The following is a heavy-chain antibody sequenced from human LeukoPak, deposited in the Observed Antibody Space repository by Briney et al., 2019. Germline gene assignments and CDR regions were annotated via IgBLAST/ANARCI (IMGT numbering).Heavy chain of an antibody. D-gene: IGHD4-17*01. CDR1: GDSITSSSYY. CDR3: ARRNYGGAIDY. Sequence: PSETLSLTRTVSGDSITSSSYYWAWIRQPPGKGLEWIGSFYYSGSTYYSPSLKSRVTISVDTSKNQFSLKLSSVTAADTAVYYCARRNYGGAIDYWGQGSLVTVSS. J-gene: IGHJ4*02. V-gene: IGHV4-39*01. CDR2: FYYSGST.